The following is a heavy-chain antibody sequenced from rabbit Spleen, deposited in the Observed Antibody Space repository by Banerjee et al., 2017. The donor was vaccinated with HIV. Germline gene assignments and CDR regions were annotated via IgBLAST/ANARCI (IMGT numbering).Heavy chain of an antibody. CDR3: ARDTGSSFSSYGMDL. CDR2: IAGSGSGFT. V-gene: IGHV1S40*01. D-gene: IGHD8-1*01. Sequence: QSLEESGGDLVKPGASLTLTCTASGFSFSSSDYMCWVRQAPGKGLEWISCIAGSGSGFTYSATWAKGRFTCSKTSSTTVTLQMTSLTVADMATYFCARDTGSSFSSYGMDLWGPGTLVTVS. J-gene: IGHJ6*01. CDR1: GFSFSSSDY.